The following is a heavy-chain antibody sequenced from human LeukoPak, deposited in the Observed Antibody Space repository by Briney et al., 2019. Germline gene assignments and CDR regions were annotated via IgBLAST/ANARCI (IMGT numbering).Heavy chain of an antibody. CDR1: GFTFSTYA. CDR2: ISGSGDST. D-gene: IGHD7-27*01. CDR3: AKGDWGDC. V-gene: IGHV3-23*01. Sequence: GGSLRLSCAASGFTFSTYAMNWVRQAPGKGLGWVSGISGSGDSTYYADSVKGRFTISKDNSKNTLYLQMNSLRADDTAVYYCAKGDWGDCWGQGTLVTVSS. J-gene: IGHJ4*02.